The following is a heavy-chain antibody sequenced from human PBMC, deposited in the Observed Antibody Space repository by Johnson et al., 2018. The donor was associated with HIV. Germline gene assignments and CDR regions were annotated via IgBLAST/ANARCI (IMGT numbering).Heavy chain of an antibody. Sequence: VQLVESGGGLVQPGGSLRLSCAASGFTVSSNYMSWVRQAPGKGLEWVSVIYSGGSTYYADSVKGRFTISRDNSKNSLYLQMNSLRAEDTALYYCARGGPYCGGDCAHTDAFEIWGQGTMVTVSS. J-gene: IGHJ3*02. D-gene: IGHD2-21*01. V-gene: IGHV3-66*01. CDR1: GFTVSSNY. CDR2: IYSGGST. CDR3: ARGGPYCGGDCAHTDAFEI.